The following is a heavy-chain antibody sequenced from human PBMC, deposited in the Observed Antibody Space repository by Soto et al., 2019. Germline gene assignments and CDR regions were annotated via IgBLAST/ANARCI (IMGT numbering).Heavy chain of an antibody. D-gene: IGHD5-12*01. Sequence: EVQLVESGGGLVQFGGSLRLSCAASGFTFSSYWMHWVRQVPGKGLGWVSRIKGDGTNTGYADSVKGRFTTSRDNIKNTLYLQMHSLRAEDTAVYYCARGLSGYYGFDYWGQATLVTVSS. CDR1: GFTFSSYW. CDR2: IKGDGTNT. J-gene: IGHJ4*02. V-gene: IGHV3-74*01. CDR3: ARGLSGYYGFDY.